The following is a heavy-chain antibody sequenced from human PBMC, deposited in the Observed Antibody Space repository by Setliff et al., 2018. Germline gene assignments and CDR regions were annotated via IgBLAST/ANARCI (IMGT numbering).Heavy chain of an antibody. Sequence: SETLSLTCAVYGGSFSGYYWNWIRQPAGKGLEWIGNIYTNGGTDYSPSLRSRVTISLGTSKNQFSLQLTSVTAADTAIYYCARSDDNFQYPDYWGQGTLVTVSS. V-gene: IGHV4-59*10. J-gene: IGHJ4*01. CDR3: ARSDDNFQYPDY. CDR2: IYTNGGT. D-gene: IGHD1-1*01. CDR1: GGSFSGYY.